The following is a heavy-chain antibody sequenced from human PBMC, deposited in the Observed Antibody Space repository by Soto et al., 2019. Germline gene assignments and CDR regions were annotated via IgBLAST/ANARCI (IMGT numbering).Heavy chain of an antibody. CDR3: ARDRGYHDY. D-gene: IGHD3-22*01. Sequence: SETLSLTCTVSVGSVSSGSYYWIWIRQPPGKGLEWIGYIYYNGSTNYNPSLKSRVTISVDTSKNQFSLKLSSVTAADTAVYYCARDRGYHDYWGQGTLVTVSS. CDR1: VGSVSSGSYY. V-gene: IGHV4-61*01. J-gene: IGHJ4*02. CDR2: IYYNGST.